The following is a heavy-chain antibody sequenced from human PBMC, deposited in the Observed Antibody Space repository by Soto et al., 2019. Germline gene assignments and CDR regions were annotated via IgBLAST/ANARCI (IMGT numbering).Heavy chain of an antibody. J-gene: IGHJ4*02. D-gene: IGHD4-17*01. CDR2: IYSGGRT. CDR1: GFTVSSNY. CDR3: ASSTVTTTYFDY. Sequence: GGSLRLSCAASGFTVSSNYMSWVRQAPGKGLEWVSVIYSGGRTYYADSVKGRFTISRDNSKNTLYLQMNSLRAEDTAVYYCASSTVTTTYFDYWGQGTLVTVSS. V-gene: IGHV3-66*01.